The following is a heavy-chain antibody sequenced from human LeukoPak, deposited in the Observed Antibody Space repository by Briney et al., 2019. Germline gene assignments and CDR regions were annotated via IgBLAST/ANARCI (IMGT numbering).Heavy chain of an antibody. J-gene: IGHJ4*02. CDR2: INPNNGAT. D-gene: IGHD1-26*01. CDR1: GYTFTGYY. V-gene: IGHV1-2*06. Sequence: ASVKVSCKASGYTFTGYYMHWVRQAPGQGLEWMGPINPNNGATNYAQKLQGRVTITGDTSISTAYMELSSLRSDDTAVYYCTRESGSYHGNDYWGQGTLVTVSS. CDR3: TRESGSYHGNDY.